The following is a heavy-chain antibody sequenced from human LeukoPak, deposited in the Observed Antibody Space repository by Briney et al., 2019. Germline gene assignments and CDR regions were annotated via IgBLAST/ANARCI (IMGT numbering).Heavy chain of an antibody. CDR3: ARVGGYDYAECGH. V-gene: IGHV3-7*01. CDR1: GFTFSGYW. J-gene: IGHJ4*02. D-gene: IGHD5-12*01. Sequence: GGSLRLSCAASGFTFSGYWMSWVRQAPGKGLEWVANIRRDGRHIDYEDSVKGRFTISRDNAERSVFLQMNNLRVEDTAVYYCARVGGYDYAECGHWGRGVLVTVSS. CDR2: IRRDGRHI.